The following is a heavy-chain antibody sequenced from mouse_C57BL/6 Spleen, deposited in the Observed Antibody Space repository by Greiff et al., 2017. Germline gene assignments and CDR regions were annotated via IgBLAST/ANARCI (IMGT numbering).Heavy chain of an antibody. V-gene: IGHV1-39*01. CDR2: INPNYGTT. CDR1: GYSFTDYN. J-gene: IGHJ4*01. CDR3: SRSESITTIGATENYAMDY. Sequence: VQLQQSGPELVKPGASVKISCKASGYSFTDYNMHWVKQSNGKSLEWIGVINPNYGTTSYNQKFKGKATLTVDQSSSTAYMQLNSLTSEDSAVYYCSRSESITTIGATENYAMDYWGQGTSVTVSS. D-gene: IGHD1-1*01.